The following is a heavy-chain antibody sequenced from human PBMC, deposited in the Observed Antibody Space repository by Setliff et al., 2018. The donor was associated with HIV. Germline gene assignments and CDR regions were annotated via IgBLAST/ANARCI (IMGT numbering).Heavy chain of an antibody. Sequence: SETLSLTCGVSGVSISSYYWSWIRQPPGKRLEWIGYIDHSGYTTYNPSLKSRVTISLDTSKNQVSLKLSSVAAADTAVYYCARGGYRDGYDYWGQGTRVTVSS. CDR2: IDHSGYT. CDR1: GVSISSYY. J-gene: IGHJ4*02. V-gene: IGHV4-59*01. D-gene: IGHD5-18*01. CDR3: ARGGYRDGYDY.